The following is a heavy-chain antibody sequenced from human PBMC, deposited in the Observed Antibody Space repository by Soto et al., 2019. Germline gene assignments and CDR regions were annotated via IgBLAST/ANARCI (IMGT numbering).Heavy chain of an antibody. CDR2: VTHRGNT. D-gene: IGHD3-16*02. Sequence: PTETLCHTFTVSVMFVASDSYYWGWIRHHPGKGLEWIGYVTHRGNTYYNPSLKSRLTISLDTSKNQFYLHLTSVTAADTAVYYCARYRFTATWSKFDYWGQGTQVNVSS. CDR1: VMFVASDSYY. CDR3: ARYRFTATWSKFDY. V-gene: IGHV4-31*03. J-gene: IGHJ4*02.